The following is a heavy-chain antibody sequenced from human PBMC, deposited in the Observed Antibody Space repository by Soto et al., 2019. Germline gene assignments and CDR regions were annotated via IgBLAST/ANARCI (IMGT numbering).Heavy chain of an antibody. D-gene: IGHD6-19*01. Sequence: SETLSLTCTVSGGSISTYYWSWIRQPPGKGLEWIGYIYYSGSTSYNPSLKSRVTISVDTSKNQFSLKLRPVTAAATAVYYCESERRSRWDQGYAMEVWGQGTTVTVSS. CDR1: GGSISTYY. CDR2: IYYSGST. V-gene: IGHV4-59*01. J-gene: IGHJ6*02. CDR3: ESERRSRWDQGYAMEV.